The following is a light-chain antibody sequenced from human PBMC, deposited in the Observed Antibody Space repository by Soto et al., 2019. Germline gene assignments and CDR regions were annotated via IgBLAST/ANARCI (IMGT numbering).Light chain of an antibody. CDR1: QRISSSY. V-gene: IGKV3-20*01. CDR2: GAS. J-gene: IGKJ1*01. CDR3: QQYGSSPQT. Sequence: EIVLTQSPGTLSLSPGEGATLSCRASQRISSSYLAWYQQKPGQAPRLLISGASNRATGIPDRFSGGGSGTVSPLTSRRVEADDFADYCCQQYGSSPQTFGQGTKVEIK.